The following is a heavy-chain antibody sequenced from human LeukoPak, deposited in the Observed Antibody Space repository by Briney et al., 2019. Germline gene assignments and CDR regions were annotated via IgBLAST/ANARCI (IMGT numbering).Heavy chain of an antibody. V-gene: IGHV4-39*02. J-gene: IGHJ4*02. CDR3: ARDPSLHIVVVTAIDY. CDR1: GGSISSSRYY. CDR2: ISYSEST. Sequence: PSGTLSPTFTVSGGSISSSRYYWGWIRQPPAKGVEWIGNISYSESTYCHPSLKSLATISVDTSKNQFFLKLTSVSAADMAVYYCARDPSLHIVVVTAIDYWGQGTLVTVSS. D-gene: IGHD2-21*02.